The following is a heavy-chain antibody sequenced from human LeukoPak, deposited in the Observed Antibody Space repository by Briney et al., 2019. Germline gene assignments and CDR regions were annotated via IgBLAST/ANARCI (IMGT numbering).Heavy chain of an antibody. J-gene: IGHJ4*02. Sequence: VASVKVSCKASGYTFTGYYMHWVRQAPGQGLEWMGWINPNSGGTNYAQKFQGRVTMTRDTSISTAYMELSRLRSDDTAVYYCASSLWCGGRCYRGLYFDYWGQGTLVTVSS. CDR1: GYTFTGYY. CDR2: INPNSGGT. V-gene: IGHV1-2*02. CDR3: ASSLWCGGRCYRGLYFDY. D-gene: IGHD2-15*01.